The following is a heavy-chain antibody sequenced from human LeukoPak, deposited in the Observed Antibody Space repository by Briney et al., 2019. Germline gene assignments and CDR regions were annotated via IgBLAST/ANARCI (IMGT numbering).Heavy chain of an antibody. CDR1: GGSFSGYC. D-gene: IGHD2-2*01. V-gene: IGHV4-34*01. CDR3: ARGESCSSTSCSFDY. CDR2: INHSGST. J-gene: IGHJ4*02. Sequence: SETLSLTCAVYGGSFSGYCWSWIRQPPGKGLEWIGEINHSGSTNYNPSLKSRVTISVDTSKNQFSLKPSSVTAADTAVYYCARGESCSSTSCSFDYWGQGTLVTVSS.